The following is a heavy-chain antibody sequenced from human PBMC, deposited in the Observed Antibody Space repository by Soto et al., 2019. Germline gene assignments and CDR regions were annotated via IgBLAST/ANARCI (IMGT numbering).Heavy chain of an antibody. Sequence: ASVKVSCKASGYTFTSYDINWVRRATGQGLEWMGWMNPNSGNTGYAQKFQGRVTMTRNTSISTAYMELSSLRSEDTAVYYCARDIAVAERSRFDPWGQGTLVTVSS. CDR1: GYTFTSYD. CDR3: ARDIAVAERSRFDP. CDR2: MNPNSGNT. J-gene: IGHJ5*02. V-gene: IGHV1-8*01. D-gene: IGHD6-19*01.